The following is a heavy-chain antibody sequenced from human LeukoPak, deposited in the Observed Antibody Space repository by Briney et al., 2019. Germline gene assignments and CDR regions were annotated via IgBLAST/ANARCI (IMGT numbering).Heavy chain of an antibody. CDR3: ARGSQMGSRFDP. D-gene: IGHD5-24*01. V-gene: IGHV6-1*01. CDR2: AYYRSKWYI. CDR1: GDSVSGSPAV. J-gene: IGHJ5*02. Sequence: SQTLSLTCAISGDSVSGSPAVWNWIRQSPSRGLEWLGRAYYRSKWYIDYAVSVKGRITITPDTSKNQFSLQLNSVTPEDTAVYYCARGSQMGSRFDPWGQGTLVTVSS.